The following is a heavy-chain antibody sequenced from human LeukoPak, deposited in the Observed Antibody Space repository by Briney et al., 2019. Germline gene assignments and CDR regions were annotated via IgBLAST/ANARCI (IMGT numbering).Heavy chain of an antibody. Sequence: PSETLSLTCTVSGGSISSSSYYWGWIRQPPGKGLEWIGSIYYSGSTYYNPSLKSRVTISVDTSKNQFSLKLSSVTAADTAVYYCAREGMDTAMDSWGQGTLVTVSS. V-gene: IGHV4-39*01. CDR1: GGSISSSSYY. CDR2: IYYSGST. D-gene: IGHD5-18*01. J-gene: IGHJ4*02. CDR3: AREGMDTAMDS.